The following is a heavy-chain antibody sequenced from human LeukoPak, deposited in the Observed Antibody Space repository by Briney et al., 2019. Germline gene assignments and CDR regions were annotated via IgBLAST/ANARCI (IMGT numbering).Heavy chain of an antibody. CDR3: ARDKGKGAYFDY. V-gene: IGHV3-30*04. CDR2: TSYDESKK. J-gene: IGHJ4*02. CDR1: GFTFSTYA. Sequence: PGGSLRLSCAASGFTFSTYAMHWVRQTPGKGLEWVAVTSYDESKKEYAESVKGRFTISRDNSKNTLYLETNSLRVEDTAVYYCARDKGKGAYFDYWGQGTLVTVSS.